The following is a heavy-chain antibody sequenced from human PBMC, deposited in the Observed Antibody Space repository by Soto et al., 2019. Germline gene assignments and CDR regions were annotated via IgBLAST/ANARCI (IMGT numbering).Heavy chain of an antibody. J-gene: IGHJ4*02. CDR2: INHSGST. CDR1: GGSFSGYY. D-gene: IGHD2-15*01. CDR3: SRGASVGGYCSGGSCYVDY. V-gene: IGHV4-34*01. Sequence: QVQLQQWGAGLLKPSENLSLTCAVYGGSFSGYYWSWIRQPPGKGLEWIGEINHSGSTNYNPSLRIQVTISADTSKNQFSLKLSSVTAVDTAVYYGSRGASVGGYCSGGSCYVDYWGQGTLVTVSS.